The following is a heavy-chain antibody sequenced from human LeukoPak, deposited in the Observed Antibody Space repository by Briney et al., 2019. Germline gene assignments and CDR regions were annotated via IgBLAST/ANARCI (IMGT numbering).Heavy chain of an antibody. V-gene: IGHV3-23*01. CDR3: AKQIAAAGTPFDY. D-gene: IGHD6-13*01. J-gene: IGHJ4*02. CDR2: ISGSGGST. Sequence: GGSLRLSCAASGFTFSSYAMSWVRQAPGRGLEWVSAISGSGGSTYYADSVKGRFTISRDNSKNTLYLQMNSLRAEDTAVYYCAKQIAAAGTPFDYWGQGTLVTVSS. CDR1: GFTFSSYA.